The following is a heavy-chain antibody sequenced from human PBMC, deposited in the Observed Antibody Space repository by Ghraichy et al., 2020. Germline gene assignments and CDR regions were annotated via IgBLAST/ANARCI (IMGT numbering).Heavy chain of an antibody. CDR3: ARRGTAAGAWGRNHYWYFDL. CDR1: GGSISSYY. V-gene: IGHV4-59*08. J-gene: IGHJ2*01. D-gene: IGHD6-13*01. Sequence: SETLSLTCTVSGGSISSYYWSWIRQPPGKGLEWIGYIYYSGSTNYNPSLKSRVTISVDTSKNQFSLKLSSVTAADTAVYYCARRGTAAGAWGRNHYWYFDLWGRGTLVTVSS. CDR2: IYYSGST.